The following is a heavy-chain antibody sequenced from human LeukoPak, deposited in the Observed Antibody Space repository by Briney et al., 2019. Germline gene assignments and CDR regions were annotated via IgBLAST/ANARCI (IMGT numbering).Heavy chain of an antibody. CDR2: IYYSGST. D-gene: IGHD3-22*01. Sequence: SETLSLTCTVSGGSISSSSYYWGWIRQPPGKGLEWIGSIYYSGSTYYNPSLKSRVTISVDTSKNQFSLKLSSVTAADTAVYYCARDTYYYDSSGYCGAFDIWGQGTMVTVSS. CDR1: GGSISSSSYY. J-gene: IGHJ3*02. CDR3: ARDTYYYDSSGYCGAFDI. V-gene: IGHV4-39*07.